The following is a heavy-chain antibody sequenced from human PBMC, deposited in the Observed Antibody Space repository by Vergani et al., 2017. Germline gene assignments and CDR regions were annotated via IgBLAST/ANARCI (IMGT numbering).Heavy chain of an antibody. J-gene: IGHJ6*03. D-gene: IGHD1-1*01. V-gene: IGHV3-30*03. CDR1: GFPFSDYG. CDR2: ISYDGNKN. Sequence: QVQLVESGGGEVQPGRSLRLSCSAAGFPFSDYGVHWVRPAPGKGLAWVSVISYDGNKNNYADSVKGRFTICRENSKNTLYLEMNALRAEETAVYYCARDFLTRVTTLDYYYMGVWGKGTTVTVSS. CDR3: ARDFLTRVTTLDYYYMGV.